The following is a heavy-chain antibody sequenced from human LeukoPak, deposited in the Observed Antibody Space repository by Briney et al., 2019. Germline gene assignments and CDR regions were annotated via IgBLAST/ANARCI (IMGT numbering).Heavy chain of an antibody. D-gene: IGHD1-7*01. CDR1: GGSISSGGYY. J-gene: IGHJ4*02. CDR3: ARVNYWLLDY. V-gene: IGHV4-31*03. Sequence: SETLPLTCTVSGGSISSGGYYWSWIRQHPGKGLEWIGYIYYSGSTYYNPSLKSRVTISVDTSKTQFSLKLSSVPAADTAVYYCARVNYWLLDYWGQGTLATVSS. CDR2: IYYSGST.